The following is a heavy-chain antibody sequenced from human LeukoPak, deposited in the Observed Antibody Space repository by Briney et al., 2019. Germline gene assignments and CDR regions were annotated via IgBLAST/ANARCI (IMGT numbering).Heavy chain of an antibody. CDR1: GFTFSSYA. J-gene: IGHJ5*02. V-gene: IGHV3-30-3*01. Sequence: PGGSLRLSCAASGFTFSSYAMHWVRQAPGKGLEWVAVISYDGSNKYYADSVKGRFTISRDNSKNTLYLQMNSLRAEDTAVYYCMFRLQLGYCSGGSCCPECPWGQGTLVTVSS. CDR2: ISYDGSNK. D-gene: IGHD2-15*01. CDR3: MFRLQLGYCSGGSCCPECP.